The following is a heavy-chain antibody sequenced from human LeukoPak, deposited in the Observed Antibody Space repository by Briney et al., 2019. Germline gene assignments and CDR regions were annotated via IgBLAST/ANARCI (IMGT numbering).Heavy chain of an antibody. J-gene: IGHJ4*02. CDR3: ARFPGPQAQYDILTGYYSYYFDY. Sequence: GGSLRLSCAASGFTFSSYSMNWVRQAPGKGLEWVSSISSSSSYIYYADSVKGRFTISRNNAKNSLYLQMNSLRAEDTAVYYCARFPGPQAQYDILTGYYSYYFDYWGQGTLVTVSS. V-gene: IGHV3-21*01. CDR2: ISSSSSYI. CDR1: GFTFSSYS. D-gene: IGHD3-9*01.